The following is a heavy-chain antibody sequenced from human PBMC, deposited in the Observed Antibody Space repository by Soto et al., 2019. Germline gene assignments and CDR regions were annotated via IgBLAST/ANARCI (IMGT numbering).Heavy chain of an antibody. J-gene: IGHJ6*02. CDR3: ARVECFWTDHYYYCTDV. CDR2: IYTSGST. Sequence: TGTLSLTCTVSGGSISSYYWSWIRQPAGKGLEWIGRIYTSGSTNYNPSLKSRVTMSVDTSKNQFSLKLSSVTAADTAVYYCARVECFWTDHYYYCTDVWCHGTTVT. CDR1: GGSISSYY. D-gene: IGHD1-1*01. V-gene: IGHV4-4*07.